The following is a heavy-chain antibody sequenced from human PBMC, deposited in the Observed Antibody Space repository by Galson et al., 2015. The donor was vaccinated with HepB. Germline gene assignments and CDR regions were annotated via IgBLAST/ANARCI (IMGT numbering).Heavy chain of an antibody. CDR2: ISYDGSNK. CDR3: AKDRGNYDILTGLGDY. J-gene: IGHJ4*02. D-gene: IGHD3-9*01. CDR1: GFTFSSYA. Sequence: SLRLSCAASGFTFSSYAMHWVRQAPGKGLEWVAVISYDGSNKYYADSVKGRFTISRDNSKNTLYLQMNSLRAEDTAVYYCAKDRGNYDILTGLGDYWGQGTLVTVSS. V-gene: IGHV3-30*04.